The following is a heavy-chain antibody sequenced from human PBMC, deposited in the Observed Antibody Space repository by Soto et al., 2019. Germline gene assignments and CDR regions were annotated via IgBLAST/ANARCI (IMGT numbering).Heavy chain of an antibody. D-gene: IGHD3-10*01. CDR3: ARDGGFGELKY. CDR1: GDTFSGYP. Sequence: QVQLVQSGAELKKPGSSVKVSCKASGDTFSGYPINWGRQAPGEGLEWMGRIIPVFGTTNDAQRFEGRVTFTADESTNTAYMELRGLLSEDTAVYYCARDGGFGELKYWGPGTLVTVS. J-gene: IGHJ4*02. CDR2: IIPVFGTT. V-gene: IGHV1-69*18.